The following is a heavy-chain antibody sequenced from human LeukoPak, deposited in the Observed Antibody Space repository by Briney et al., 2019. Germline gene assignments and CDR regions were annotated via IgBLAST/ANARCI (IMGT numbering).Heavy chain of an antibody. CDR3: ARKMTIFDY. V-gene: IGHV3-23*01. Sequence: PGRSLRLSCAASGFSFRDYVMSWVRQAPGKAVEWVSGISENGAGTYYADSVKGRFTISRDNSKITVYLQLNSLRAEDTALYYYARKMTIFDYWGQGTLVTVSS. J-gene: IGHJ4*02. CDR2: ISENGAGT. CDR1: GFSFRDYV. D-gene: IGHD3-3*01.